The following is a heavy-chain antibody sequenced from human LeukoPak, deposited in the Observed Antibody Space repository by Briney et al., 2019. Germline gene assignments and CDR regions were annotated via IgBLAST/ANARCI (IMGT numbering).Heavy chain of an antibody. V-gene: IGHV3-30-3*01. CDR1: GFTFSDYN. J-gene: IGHJ4*02. CDR2: MSPDGNKK. D-gene: IGHD2-2*01. CDR3: ARGVDCISFSCYGLLDY. Sequence: GRSLRLSCAASGFTFSDYNMHWVRQAPGKGLDWVALMSPDGNKKYYADSVKGRFTISRDNSKSTLYLQMNSLRTEDKAVYYCARGVDCISFSCYGLLDYWGQGTLVTVSS.